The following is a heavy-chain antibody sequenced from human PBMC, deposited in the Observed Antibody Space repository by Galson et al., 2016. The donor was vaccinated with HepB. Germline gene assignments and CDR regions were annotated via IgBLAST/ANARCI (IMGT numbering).Heavy chain of an antibody. CDR2: ISGNGGRT. V-gene: IGHV3-23*01. CDR1: GFSFSNFA. D-gene: IGHD5-18*01. J-gene: IGHJ4*02. Sequence: SLRLSCAASGFSFSNFAMSWVRQAPGKGLERVSAISGNGGRTYFTDSVKGRFTISRDNSKNTLFLELGSLRAEDTAIYYCAKDDSYGAYFDYWGQGTLVTVSS. CDR3: AKDDSYGAYFDY.